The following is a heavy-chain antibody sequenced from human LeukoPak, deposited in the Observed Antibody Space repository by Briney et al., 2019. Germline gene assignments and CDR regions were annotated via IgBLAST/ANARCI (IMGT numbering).Heavy chain of an antibody. V-gene: IGHV3-30*02. D-gene: IGHD4-17*01. CDR2: IRYDGSNK. J-gene: IGHJ4*02. CDR3: AKELPTATPETTDH. Sequence: GGSLRLSCAASGFTFSSYGMHWVRQAPGKGLEWVAFIRYDGSNKYYADSVKGRFTISRDNSKNTLYLQMNSLRAEDTAVYYCAKELPTATPETTDHWGQGTLVTVSS. CDR1: GFTFSSYG.